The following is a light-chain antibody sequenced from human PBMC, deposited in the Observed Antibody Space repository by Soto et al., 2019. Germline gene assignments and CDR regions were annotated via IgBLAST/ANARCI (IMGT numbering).Light chain of an antibody. J-gene: IGKJ5*01. CDR3: QQYNNWPPIT. CDR1: QSVTSNY. Sequence: EIVLTQSPGTLSLSPGERATLSCRASQSVTSNYLAWYQQKPGQPPRLLIYGASSRATGIADRFSGSGSGTEFTLTISSLQSEDFAVYFCQQYNNWPPITFGQGTRLEIK. CDR2: GAS. V-gene: IGKV3-20*01.